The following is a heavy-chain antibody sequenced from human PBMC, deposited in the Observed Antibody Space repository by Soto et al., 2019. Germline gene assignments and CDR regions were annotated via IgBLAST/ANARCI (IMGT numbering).Heavy chain of an antibody. V-gene: IGHV1-3*01. J-gene: IGHJ4*02. D-gene: IGHD3-9*01. Sequence: ASVKVSCKASGYTFTNYAMNWVRQAPGQRLEWMGWINAGNGNTKYSQKFQGRVTITRDTSASTAYMELSSLRSEDTAVYYCARNLMDYDILTGYYIAYYFDYWGQGTLVTVSS. CDR1: GYTFTNYA. CDR3: ARNLMDYDILTGYYIAYYFDY. CDR2: INAGNGNT.